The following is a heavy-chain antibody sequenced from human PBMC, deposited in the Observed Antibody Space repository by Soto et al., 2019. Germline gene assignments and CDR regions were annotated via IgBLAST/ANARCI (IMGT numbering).Heavy chain of an antibody. CDR2: ILSDGSNK. CDR3: ARDDEGGSDSHLGY. D-gene: IGHD1-26*01. J-gene: IGHJ4*02. CDR1: GFTLSSHA. Sequence: QVQLVESGGGVVQPGRSLRLSCAVSGFTLSSHAMHWVRQAPGKGLEWVALILSDGSNKYYADSVQGRFTTSRDNSKNTMYLQMNRLSVEDTAVYYCARDDEGGSDSHLGYWGQGALVTVSS. V-gene: IGHV3-30-3*01.